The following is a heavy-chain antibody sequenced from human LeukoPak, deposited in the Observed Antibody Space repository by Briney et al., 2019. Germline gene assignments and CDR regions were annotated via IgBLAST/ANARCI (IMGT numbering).Heavy chain of an antibody. Sequence: PGGSLRLSCAASGFTFSSNAMNWVRQPPGKGLEWVSVISGSGGSTFYADSVQGRFTISRDNSKNTLYLQMNSLRAEDTAVYYCASGGGATRSAYAFDMWGQGTLVTVSS. CDR2: ISGSGGST. CDR3: ASGGGATRSAYAFDM. J-gene: IGHJ3*02. D-gene: IGHD1-26*01. CDR1: GFTFSSNA. V-gene: IGHV3-23*01.